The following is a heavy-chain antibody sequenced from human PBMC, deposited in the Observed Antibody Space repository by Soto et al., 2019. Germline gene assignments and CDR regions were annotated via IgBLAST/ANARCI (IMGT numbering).Heavy chain of an antibody. CDR1: GFTVSNNY. V-gene: IGHV3-53*01. D-gene: IGHD1-1*01. J-gene: IGHJ4*02. CDR3: ATVPGGGGY. CDR2: IYSGGYT. Sequence: EVQLVESGGGLIQPGGSLRLSCAVSGFTVSNNYMSWVRQAPGKGLEGVSVIYSGGYTAYGDSVKGRFTISRDNSKNTLNPKMNRRGAADPAVYYGATVPGGGGYWGQGTLVTVSS.